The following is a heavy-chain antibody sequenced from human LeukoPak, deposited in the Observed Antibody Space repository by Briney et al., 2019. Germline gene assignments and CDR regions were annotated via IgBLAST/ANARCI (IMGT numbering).Heavy chain of an antibody. CDR3: ARGDFWSGYFLFDY. CDR2: IYYSGST. CDR1: GGSISSGDYY. V-gene: IGHV4-61*08. Sequence: SETLSLTCTVSGGSISSGDYYWSWIRQPPGKGLEWIGFIYYSGSTNYNPSLKSRVTISVDTSKNQFSLKLSSVTAADTAVYYCARGDFWSGYFLFDYWGQGTLVTVSS. D-gene: IGHD3-3*01. J-gene: IGHJ4*02.